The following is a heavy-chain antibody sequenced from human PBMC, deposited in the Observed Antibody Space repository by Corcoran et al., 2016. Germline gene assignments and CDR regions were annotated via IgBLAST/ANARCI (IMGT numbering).Heavy chain of an antibody. CDR3: ARWSGTYYGD. CDR1: GFVVSSNY. V-gene: IGHV3-53*01. J-gene: IGHJ4*02. CDR2: IHPQGTT. D-gene: IGHD3-3*01. Sequence: EVQLVESGGGLIQPGGSLRLSFATSGFVVSSNYMSWVRQAPGEGLEWVSFIHPQGTTIYTDSVQGRFTISRDNSKNTLVLQMKNLRDEDTAVYYCARWSGTYYGDWGQGTLVTVSS.